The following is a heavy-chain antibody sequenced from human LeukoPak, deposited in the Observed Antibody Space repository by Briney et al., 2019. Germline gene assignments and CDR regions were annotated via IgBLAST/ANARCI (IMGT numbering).Heavy chain of an antibody. CDR3: ARGRSYYDSSGYWESPRDY. CDR2: INAGNGNT. CDR1: GYTFTSYA. Sequence: GASVKVSCKASGYTFTSYAMHWVRQAPGQRLEWMGWINAGNGNTKYSQKFQGRVTITRDTSASTAYMELSSLRSEDTAVYYCARGRSYYDSSGYWESPRDYWGQGTLVTVSS. D-gene: IGHD3-22*01. V-gene: IGHV1-3*01. J-gene: IGHJ4*02.